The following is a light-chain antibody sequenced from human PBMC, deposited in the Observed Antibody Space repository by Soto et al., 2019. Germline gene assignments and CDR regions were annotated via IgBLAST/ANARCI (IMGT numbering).Light chain of an antibody. V-gene: IGKV1-27*01. CDR1: QGISNY. J-gene: IGKJ4*01. CDR3: QKHNGEGLT. CDR2: TAS. Sequence: DIQMTQSPSSVSASVGDRVTITCRASQGISNYLAWYQHKSGKAPRLLIHTASTSPSGVPSRFNGSGSGTDFTFTISNLQPEDVATYYCQKHNGEGLTFRGGTKVEI.